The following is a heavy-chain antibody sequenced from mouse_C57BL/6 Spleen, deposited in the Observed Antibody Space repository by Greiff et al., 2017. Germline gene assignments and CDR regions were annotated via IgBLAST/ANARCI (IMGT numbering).Heavy chain of an antibody. CDR3: ARVVVGGAMDY. D-gene: IGHD1-1*01. J-gene: IGHJ4*01. Sequence: QVHVKQPGAELVKPGASVTMSCKASGYTFTSYWLTWVKQRPGQGLEWIGNIYPGSGSTNYNETFKSKATLTVDTSSSTAYMQLSSLTSEDSAVYYGARVVVGGAMDYWGQGTSVTVSS. CDR2: IYPGSGST. CDR1: GYTFTSYW. V-gene: IGHV1-55*01.